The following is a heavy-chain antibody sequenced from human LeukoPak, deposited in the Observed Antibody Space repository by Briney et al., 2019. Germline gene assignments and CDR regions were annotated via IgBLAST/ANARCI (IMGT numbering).Heavy chain of an antibody. D-gene: IGHD2-2*01. J-gene: IGHJ4*02. CDR2: ISYDGSNK. Sequence: GGSLRLSCAASGFTFSSYAMHWVRQAPGKGLEWVAVISYDGSNKYYADSVKGRFTISRDNSKNTLYLQMNSLRAEDTAVYYCARGYCGSTSCYSLDYWGQGTLVTVSS. CDR1: GFTFSSYA. V-gene: IGHV3-30-3*01. CDR3: ARGYCGSTSCYSLDY.